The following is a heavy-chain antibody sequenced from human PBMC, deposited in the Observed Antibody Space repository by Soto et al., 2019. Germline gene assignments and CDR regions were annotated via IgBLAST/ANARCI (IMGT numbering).Heavy chain of an antibody. CDR1: GYTLTSYG. Sequence: QVQLVQSGAEVKKPGASVKVSCKASGYTLTSYGISLVRQAPGQGLEWMGWISAYNGNTNYAQKLKGRVTMTTDTSTSTAYIELRSLSSDDTAVYYCASVQLERRPEYYYYGMDVWGQGTTVTVSS. D-gene: IGHD1-1*01. CDR3: ASVQLERRPEYYYYGMDV. J-gene: IGHJ6*02. V-gene: IGHV1-18*01. CDR2: ISAYNGNT.